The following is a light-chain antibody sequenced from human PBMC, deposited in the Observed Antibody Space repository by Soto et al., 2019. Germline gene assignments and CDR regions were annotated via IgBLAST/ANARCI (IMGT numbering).Light chain of an antibody. CDR1: SSTIGAGYD. Sequence: QSVLTQPPSVSGAPGQRVTISCTGASSTIGAGYDVHWYQHLPGTVPKLLIYGNTNRPSGVPDRFSGSKSGTSASLAITGLQAEDEADYYCQSHDSSLSAWVFGGGTRLTVL. CDR2: GNT. V-gene: IGLV1-40*01. J-gene: IGLJ3*02. CDR3: QSHDSSLSAWV.